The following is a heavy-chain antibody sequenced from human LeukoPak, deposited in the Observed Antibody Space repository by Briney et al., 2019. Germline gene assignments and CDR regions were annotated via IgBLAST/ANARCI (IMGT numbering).Heavy chain of an antibody. J-gene: IGHJ4*02. CDR2: ISGSGGST. Sequence: PGASLRLSCAASGFTLSSYAMSWVRQAPGKGLEWVSAISGSGGSTYYADSVKGRFTISRDNSKNTLYLQMNSLRAEDTAVYYCAKGLRYFDWLLLGYFDYWGQGTLVTVSS. V-gene: IGHV3-23*01. CDR1: GFTLSSYA. D-gene: IGHD3-9*01. CDR3: AKGLRYFDWLLLGYFDY.